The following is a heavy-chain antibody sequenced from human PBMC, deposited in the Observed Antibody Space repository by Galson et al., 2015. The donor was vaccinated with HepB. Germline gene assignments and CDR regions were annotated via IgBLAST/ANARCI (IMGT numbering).Heavy chain of an antibody. CDR1: GYTFTGYY. V-gene: IGHV1-2*02. Sequence: SVKVSCKASGYTFTGYYMHWVRQAPGQGLEWMGWINPNSGGTNYAQKFQGRVTMTRDTSISTAYMELSRLRSDDTAVYYCARTPPDYSNYNWFDPWGQGTLVTVSS. CDR2: INPNSGGT. J-gene: IGHJ5*02. CDR3: ARTPPDYSNYNWFDP. D-gene: IGHD4-11*01.